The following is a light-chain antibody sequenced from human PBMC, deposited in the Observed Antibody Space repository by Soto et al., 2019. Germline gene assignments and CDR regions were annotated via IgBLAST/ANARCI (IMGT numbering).Light chain of an antibody. V-gene: IGKV3-11*01. CDR3: QQRLNWPWT. CDR1: QSFSNY. CDR2: DAS. Sequence: EIVGTQSPVTLYLSPGERATLACRASQSFSNYLAWYQQKPGQAPRLLIYDASTRASGIPARFSGSGSGTYFTITIGSLEPEDLAVYYCQQRLNWPWTFGPGTKVEIK. J-gene: IGKJ1*01.